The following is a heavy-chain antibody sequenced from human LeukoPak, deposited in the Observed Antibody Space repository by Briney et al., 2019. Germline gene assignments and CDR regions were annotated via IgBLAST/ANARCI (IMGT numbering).Heavy chain of an antibody. J-gene: IGHJ4*02. CDR2: IVPSGDGT. CDR3: AKDMVWVIPLH. D-gene: IGHD1-14*01. CDR1: GFTFSRSA. Sequence: GGSLRLSCVASGFTFSRSAMSWVRQAPGKGLEWVSAIVPSGDGTYYADSVKGRFTISRDNSKNTLYLQMNSLRAEDTAVYYCAKDMVWVIPLHWGQGTLVTVSS. V-gene: IGHV3-23*01.